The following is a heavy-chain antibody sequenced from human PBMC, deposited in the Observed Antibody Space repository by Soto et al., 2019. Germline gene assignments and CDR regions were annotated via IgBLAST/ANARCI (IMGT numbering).Heavy chain of an antibody. CDR1: GFTFSSYG. CDR3: ARRE. Sequence: EVQLVESGGGLVQPGGSLRLSCAASGFTFSSYGMNLVRLAPGKGMEWVLYISGSSSNIYYADSVKGRFTISRDNAKNSLYLQMNSLRAEDTAVYYCARREWGQGTLVNVSS. V-gene: IGHV3-48*01. CDR2: ISGSSSNI. J-gene: IGHJ4*02.